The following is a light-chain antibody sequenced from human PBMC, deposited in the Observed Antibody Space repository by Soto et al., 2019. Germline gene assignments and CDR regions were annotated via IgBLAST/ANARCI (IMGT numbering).Light chain of an antibody. CDR2: SAS. CDR1: QSVGIH. V-gene: IGKV3-15*01. J-gene: IGKJ3*01. CDR3: QQYNTWPLT. Sequence: EIVMTQSPATLSMSPGERAALSCRASQSVGIHLAWYQQKPGQAPRLLIYSASTRATGIPARFSASGSGTDFTLTISSLQSEDFAVYYCQQYNTWPLTFGPGTRVDIK.